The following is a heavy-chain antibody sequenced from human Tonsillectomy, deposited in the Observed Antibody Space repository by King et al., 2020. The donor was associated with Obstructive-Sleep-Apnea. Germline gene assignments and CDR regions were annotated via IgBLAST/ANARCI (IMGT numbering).Heavy chain of an antibody. CDR3: ARHDGRGSGSYFD. Sequence: VQLVESGAEVKKPGESLKISCTVSGSSFSNYWIDWVRQMPGKGLEWMGIIYPGDSDTRYSPSFQGQVTISADKSISTAYLQWSGLMASDTAMYYCARHDGRGSGSYFDWGQGTLVTVSS. J-gene: IGHJ4*02. CDR2: IYPGDSDT. D-gene: IGHD3-10*01. V-gene: IGHV5-51*01. CDR1: GSSFSNYW.